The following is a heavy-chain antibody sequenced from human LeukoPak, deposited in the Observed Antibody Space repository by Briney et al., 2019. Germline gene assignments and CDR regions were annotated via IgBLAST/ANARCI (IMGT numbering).Heavy chain of an antibody. D-gene: IGHD6-19*01. J-gene: IGHJ4*02. CDR3: ARDLRIAVAGNLGY. CDR1: GYTFTSYG. V-gene: IGHV1-18*01. CDR2: ISAYNGNT. Sequence: ASVKVSCKASGYTFTSYGISWVRQAPGQGLEWMGWISAYNGNTNYAQKLQGRVTMTTDTSTSTAYTELKSLRSDDTAVYYCARDLRIAVAGNLGYWGQGTLVTVSS.